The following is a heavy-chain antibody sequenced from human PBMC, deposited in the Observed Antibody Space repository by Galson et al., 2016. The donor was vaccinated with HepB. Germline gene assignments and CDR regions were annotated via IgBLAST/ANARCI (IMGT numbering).Heavy chain of an antibody. Sequence: SLRLPCAASGFPFSSYSMNWVRQAPGKGLEWVSSISGSYYTNYADSVKGRFTISRDNAKNSVYLQINSLRAEDTAVYYCASDTLVVSRGVIFYMDVWGKGTTVTVAS. J-gene: IGHJ6*03. CDR3: ASDTLVVSRGVIFYMDV. CDR2: ISGSYYT. CDR1: GFPFSSYS. D-gene: IGHD3-10*01. V-gene: IGHV3-21*01.